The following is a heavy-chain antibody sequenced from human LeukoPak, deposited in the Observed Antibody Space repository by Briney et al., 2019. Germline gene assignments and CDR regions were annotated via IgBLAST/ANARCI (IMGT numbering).Heavy chain of an antibody. CDR1: GYTFTSYD. V-gene: IGHV1-8*02. D-gene: IGHD3-3*01. Sequence: GASVKVSCKASGYTFTSYDINWVRQATGQGLEWMGWMNPNSGNTGYTQKFQGRVTITRNTSISTAYMELSSLRSEDTAVYYCARARLSIWSGAYYMDVWGKGTTVTVSS. J-gene: IGHJ6*03. CDR3: ARARLSIWSGAYYMDV. CDR2: MNPNSGNT.